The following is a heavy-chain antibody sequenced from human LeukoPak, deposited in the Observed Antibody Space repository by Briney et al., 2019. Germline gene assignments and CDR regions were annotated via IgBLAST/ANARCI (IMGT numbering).Heavy chain of an antibody. V-gene: IGHV3-30-3*02. Sequence: GGSLRLSCAASGFTFSSYPMHWVRQAPGKGLEWVTVISYDGSNKYYADSVKGRFTISRDNSKNTLYLQMNSLRADDTAVYYCAKDTPLCYFDYWGQGTLVTVSS. J-gene: IGHJ4*02. CDR1: GFTFSSYP. CDR3: AKDTPLCYFDY. CDR2: ISYDGSNK. D-gene: IGHD3-16*01.